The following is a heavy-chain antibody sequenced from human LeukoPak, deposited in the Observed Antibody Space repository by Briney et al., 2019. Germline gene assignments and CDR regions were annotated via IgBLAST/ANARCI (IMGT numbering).Heavy chain of an antibody. D-gene: IGHD3-16*01. CDR3: ARSYGDFYGMDV. J-gene: IGHJ6*02. Sequence: GGSLRLSCAASGFTFDDYAMNWVRQAPGKGLEWVSYISSSSSTIFYADSVKGRFTISRDNAKNSLYLQMNSLRVEDTAVYYCARSYGDFYGMDVWGQGTTVTVSS. CDR1: GFTFDDYA. V-gene: IGHV3-48*04. CDR2: ISSSSSTI.